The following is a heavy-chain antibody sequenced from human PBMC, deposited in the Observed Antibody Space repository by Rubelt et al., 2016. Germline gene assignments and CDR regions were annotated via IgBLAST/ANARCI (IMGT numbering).Heavy chain of an antibody. J-gene: IGHJ4*02. CDR1: GGSFSGYY. D-gene: IGHD4-17*01. V-gene: IGHV4-34*10. Sequence: QLQLQESGPGLVKPSETLSLTCAVYGGSFSGYYWSWIRQPPGKGLEWIGEINHSGSTNYNPSLKSRVTISVDTSKNQFSLKLSSVTAADTAVYYCARHGDYVIDYWGQGTLVTVSS. CDR3: ARHGDYVIDY. CDR2: INHSGST.